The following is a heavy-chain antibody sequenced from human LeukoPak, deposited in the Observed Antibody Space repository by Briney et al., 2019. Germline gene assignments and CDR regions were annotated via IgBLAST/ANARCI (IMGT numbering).Heavy chain of an antibody. CDR1: GGTFSSYA. D-gene: IGHD3-3*01. CDR2: IIPIFGTA. Sequence: GASVKVSCKASGGTFSSYAISWVRQAPGQGLEWMGRIIPIFGTANYAQKFQGRVTITTDESTSTAYMELSSLRSEDAAVYYCARELRFLEAFDYWGQGTLVTVSS. J-gene: IGHJ4*02. V-gene: IGHV1-69*05. CDR3: ARELRFLEAFDY.